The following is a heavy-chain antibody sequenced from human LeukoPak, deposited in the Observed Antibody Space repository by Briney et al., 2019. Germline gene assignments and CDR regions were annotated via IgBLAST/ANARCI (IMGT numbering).Heavy chain of an antibody. CDR2: IIPIFGTA. V-gene: IGHV1-69*05. CDR1: GGTFSSYA. D-gene: IGHD2-2*01. J-gene: IGHJ4*02. Sequence: SVKVSCKASGGTFSSYAISWVRQAPGQGLEWMGRIIPIFGTANYAQKFQGRVTITTDESTSTAYMELSSLRSDDTAVYYCAVQVVPAYRVSFGDYWGQGTLVTVSS. CDR3: AVQVVPAYRVSFGDY.